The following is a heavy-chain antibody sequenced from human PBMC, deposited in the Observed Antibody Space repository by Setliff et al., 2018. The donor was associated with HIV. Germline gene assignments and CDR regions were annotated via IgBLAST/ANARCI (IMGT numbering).Heavy chain of an antibody. D-gene: IGHD6-13*01. CDR1: GYIFTSYG. V-gene: IGHV1-18*01. CDR2: ISAYNGNT. Sequence: ASVKVSCKASGYIFTSYGISWVRQAPGQGLEWMGWISAYNGNTNYAQKFQGRVSMTIDTSTSTAYMELNSLRAEDTAVYYCAKDHATSSWFTALLDYWGQGALVTVSS. CDR3: AKDHATSSWFTALLDY. J-gene: IGHJ4*02.